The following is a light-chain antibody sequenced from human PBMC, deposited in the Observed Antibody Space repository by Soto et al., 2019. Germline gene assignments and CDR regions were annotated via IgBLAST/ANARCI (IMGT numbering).Light chain of an antibody. Sequence: EIVLTQSPDTLSLSRGERATLSCRASQRVSSSSLAWYQQKPGQAPRLLIYSTPYRAAGVPDRFSGSGSGTDFTLTIARLEPEDFAVYYCQEYGGSPRYTFGQGTKLEI. CDR3: QEYGGSPRYT. CDR1: QRVSSSS. V-gene: IGKV3-20*01. J-gene: IGKJ2*01. CDR2: STP.